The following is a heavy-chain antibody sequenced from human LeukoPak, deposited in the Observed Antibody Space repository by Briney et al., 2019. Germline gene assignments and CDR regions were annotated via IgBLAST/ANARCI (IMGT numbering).Heavy chain of an antibody. Sequence: GASVKVSCKASGYTFTGYYMHWVRQAPGQGLEWMGWINPNSGDTNYAQKFQGRVTITRDTSISTAYMELSRLRSHDTAVYYCASPGGGGPRNTAAHDAFDIWGQGTMVTVSS. D-gene: IGHD6-25*01. CDR2: INPNSGDT. CDR1: GYTFTGYY. V-gene: IGHV1-2*02. J-gene: IGHJ3*02. CDR3: ASPGGGGPRNTAAHDAFDI.